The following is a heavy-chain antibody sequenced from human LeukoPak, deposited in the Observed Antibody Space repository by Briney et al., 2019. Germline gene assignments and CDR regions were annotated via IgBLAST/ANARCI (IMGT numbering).Heavy chain of an antibody. CDR2: ISSSSSYI. Sequence: GGSLRLSCAASGFTFSNYGMNWVRQAPGKGLEWVSSISSSSSYIYYADSVKGRFTISRDNAKNSLYLQMNSLRAEDTAVYYCAKSSSWNYYYYYMDVWGKGTKVIASS. CDR3: AKSSSWNYYYYYMDV. D-gene: IGHD6-13*01. CDR1: GFTFSNYG. V-gene: IGHV3-21*01. J-gene: IGHJ6*03.